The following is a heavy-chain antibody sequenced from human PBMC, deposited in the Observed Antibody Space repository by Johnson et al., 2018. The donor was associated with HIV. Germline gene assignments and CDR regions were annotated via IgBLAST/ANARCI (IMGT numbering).Heavy chain of an antibody. CDR1: GFTFNTYG. D-gene: IGHD1-26*01. CDR2: IWYDGSNK. J-gene: IGHJ3*02. Sequence: QVQLVESGGGVVQPGGSLRLSCAASGFTFNTYGMHWVRQAPGKGLEWVAVIWYDGSNKYYADSVKGRFTISRDNSKNTLYLQMNSLTPEDTAVYYCARGCGSRSGSPCYDPFDIWGQGTMVTVSS. CDR3: ARGCGSRSGSPCYDPFDI. V-gene: IGHV3-33*01.